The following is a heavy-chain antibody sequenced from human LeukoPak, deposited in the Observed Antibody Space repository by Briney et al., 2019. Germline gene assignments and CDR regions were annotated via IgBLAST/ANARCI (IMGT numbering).Heavy chain of an antibody. D-gene: IGHD3-10*01. CDR1: GYSVSSGYY. J-gene: IGHJ6*03. CDR3: AREKLMYYYGSGSAYYYYYMDV. Sequence: SETLSLTCTVSGYSVSSGYYWGWIRQPPGKGLEWIGSMYHSGDTYNNPSLKSQVTISVDTSKNQLSLKLSSVTAADTAVYYCAREKLMYYYGSGSAYYYYYMDVWGKGTTVTVSS. CDR2: MYHSGDT. V-gene: IGHV4-38-2*02.